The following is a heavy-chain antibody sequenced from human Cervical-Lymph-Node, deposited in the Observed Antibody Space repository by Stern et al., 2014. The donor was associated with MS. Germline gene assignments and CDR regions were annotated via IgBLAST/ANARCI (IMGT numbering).Heavy chain of an antibody. CDR2: IYPGDSET. V-gene: IGHV5-51*01. CDR1: GYKFSIYW. CDR3: ARQTTAWASDV. J-gene: IGHJ4*02. Sequence: EVHLVESGAELIRPGESLKISCKGSGYKFSIYWIAWVRQMPGKGLEWMGIIYPGDSETRYSPSFQAQVTMSADKSTSTAYLQWSSLNASDTAMYFCARQTTAWASDVWGQGTLVTVSS. D-gene: IGHD1-14*01.